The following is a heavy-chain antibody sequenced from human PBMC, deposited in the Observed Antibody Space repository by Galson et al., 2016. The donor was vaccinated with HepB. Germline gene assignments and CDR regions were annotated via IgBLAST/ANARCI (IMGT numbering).Heavy chain of an antibody. CDR1: GFTFSTYA. D-gene: IGHD1-26*01. CDR3: AKDLRSFGTWYFDL. J-gene: IGHJ2*01. Sequence: SLRLSCAASGFTFSTYAMAWVRQAPGKGLEWVSGVSGSAVSTFYADSVRGRFTISRDNSKNTLYLQMNSLRAEDTAVYYCAKDLRSFGTWYFDLWGRGPLVTVSS. CDR2: VSGSAVST. V-gene: IGHV3-23*01.